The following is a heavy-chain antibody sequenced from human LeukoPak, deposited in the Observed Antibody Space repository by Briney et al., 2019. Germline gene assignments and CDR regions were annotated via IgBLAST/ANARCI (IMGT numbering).Heavy chain of an antibody. J-gene: IGHJ4*02. Sequence: GGSLRLSCAASGFTFSSYSMNWVRQAPGKGLEWVSSISSSSSYIYYADSVKGRFTISRDNAKNSLYLQMNSLRAEDTAVYYCARIGYCSGGSCSEHLAYWGQGTLVTVSS. CDR1: GFTFSSYS. CDR2: ISSSSSYI. V-gene: IGHV3-21*01. D-gene: IGHD2-15*01. CDR3: ARIGYCSGGSCSEHLAY.